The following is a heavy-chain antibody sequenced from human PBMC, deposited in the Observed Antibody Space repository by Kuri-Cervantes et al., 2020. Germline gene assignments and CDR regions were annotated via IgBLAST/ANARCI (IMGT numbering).Heavy chain of an antibody. Sequence: GESLKISCAASGFTFSSYAMSWVRQAPGKGLEWVSAISGSGGSTYYADSVKGRFTISRDNSKNTLYLQMNSLRAEDTAVYYCARDPPHYDFWSGYLGWGPATSDYWGQGTLVTVSS. CDR1: GFTFSSYA. CDR3: ARDPPHYDFWSGYLGWGPATSDY. CDR2: ISGSGGST. V-gene: IGHV3-23*01. J-gene: IGHJ4*02. D-gene: IGHD3-3*01.